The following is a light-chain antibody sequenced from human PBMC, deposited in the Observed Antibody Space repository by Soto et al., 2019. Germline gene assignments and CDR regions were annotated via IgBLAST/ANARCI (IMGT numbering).Light chain of an antibody. CDR3: CSYTGSSRYV. J-gene: IGLJ1*01. Sequence: QSVLTQPPSVSGAPGQRVTLSCTGNSSNLGAGYDVHWYQQLPGAAPKLVIFGNRNRPSGVPERFSGSKSGTSASLAITGLQAEDEADYYCCSYTGSSRYVFGPGTKLTVL. V-gene: IGLV1-40*01. CDR1: SSNLGAGYD. CDR2: GNR.